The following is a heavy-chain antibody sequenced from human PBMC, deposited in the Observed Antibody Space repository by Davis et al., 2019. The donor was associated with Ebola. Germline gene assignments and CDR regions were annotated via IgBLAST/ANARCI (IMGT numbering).Heavy chain of an antibody. CDR2: ISAYNGHT. J-gene: IGHJ4*02. CDR3: ARDGCRGDGCYHSNGY. V-gene: IGHV1-18*01. Sequence: AASVKVSCKASGYTFNSHGISWVRQAPGQGLEWMAWISAYNGHTNYAQKFQGRLTMTTDTSTSTAYMELRSLSSDDTAVYYCARDGCRGDGCYHSNGYWGQGTLVTVSS. D-gene: IGHD2-21*01. CDR1: GYTFNSHG.